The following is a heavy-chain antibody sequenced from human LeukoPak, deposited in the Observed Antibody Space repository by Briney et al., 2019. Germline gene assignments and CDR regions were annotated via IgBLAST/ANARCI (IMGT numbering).Heavy chain of an antibody. J-gene: IGHJ4*02. Sequence: GGSLRLSCAVSGFTFSNYGVHWVRQAPGKGLEWVAVISYDGSNTYYADSVKGRFTISRDNSKNMLYLQMNSLRAEDTAVYYCAKPYYYGSRSYMDYWGQGTLVTVSS. D-gene: IGHD3-10*01. CDR1: GFTFSNYG. CDR2: ISYDGSNT. CDR3: AKPYYYGSRSYMDY. V-gene: IGHV3-30*18.